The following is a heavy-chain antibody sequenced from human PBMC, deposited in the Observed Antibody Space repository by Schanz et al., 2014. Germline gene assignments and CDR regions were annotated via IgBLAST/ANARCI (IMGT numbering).Heavy chain of an antibody. Sequence: EVQLLESGGGLVQPGGSLRLSCAASGFPFSDYFMAWIRQPPGMGLEWVSAISGGGGTTYYADSVKGRFTISRDNSKNTLYLQMNSLRAEDTAVYYCAKGRFGELSAFDIWGQGTLVTVSS. CDR1: GFPFSDYF. V-gene: IGHV3-23*01. CDR2: ISGGGGTT. CDR3: AKGRFGELSAFDI. D-gene: IGHD3-10*01. J-gene: IGHJ4*02.